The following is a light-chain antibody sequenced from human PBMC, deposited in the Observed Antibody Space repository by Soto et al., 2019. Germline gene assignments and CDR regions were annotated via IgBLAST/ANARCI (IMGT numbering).Light chain of an antibody. V-gene: IGLV2-14*03. J-gene: IGLJ1*01. CDR3: TSYTTSNTLV. CDR2: DVS. Sequence: QSALTQPASVSGSPGQSITISCTGTSSDVGGFNYVSWYQHHPGKAPRLMIYDVSSRPSGVSNRFSGSKSGNTASLTFSGLQAEDEADYYCTSYTTSNTLVFGTGTQLTVL. CDR1: SSDVGGFNY.